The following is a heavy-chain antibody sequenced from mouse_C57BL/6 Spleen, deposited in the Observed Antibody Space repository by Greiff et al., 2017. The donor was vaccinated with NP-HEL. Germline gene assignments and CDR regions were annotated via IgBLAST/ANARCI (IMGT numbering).Heavy chain of an antibody. J-gene: IGHJ3*01. CDR2: IHPNSGST. CDR3: ARGYYGYDGFAY. Sequence: QVQLQQPGAELVKPGASVKLSCKASGYTFTSYWMHWVKQRPGQGLVWIGMIHPNSGSTNYNEKFKSKATLTVDKSSSTAYMQLSSLTSEDSAVYYCARGYYGYDGFAYWGQGTLVTVSA. D-gene: IGHD2-2*01. CDR1: GYTFTSYW. V-gene: IGHV1-64*01.